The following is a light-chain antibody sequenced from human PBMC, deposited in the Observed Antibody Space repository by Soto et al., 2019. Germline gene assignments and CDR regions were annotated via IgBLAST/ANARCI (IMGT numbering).Light chain of an antibody. V-gene: IGKV3-11*01. CDR3: QQRYSWPPAYT. CDR1: QSVSSY. Sequence: EIVLTQSPATLSLSPGERATLSCRASQSVSSYIAWYQQKPGQAPRLLIYDASNRATGVPARFKGSGSGTDFTLTISSLEPEDFAVYYCQQRYSWPPAYTFGQGTKLGIK. J-gene: IGKJ2*01. CDR2: DAS.